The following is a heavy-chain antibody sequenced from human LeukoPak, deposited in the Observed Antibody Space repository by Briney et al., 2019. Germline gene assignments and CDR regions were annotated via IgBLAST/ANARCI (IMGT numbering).Heavy chain of an antibody. D-gene: IGHD1-26*01. J-gene: IGHJ4*02. CDR2: IYTSGST. V-gene: IGHV4-61*02. Sequence: SQTLSLTCTVSGGSLSSASYCWSWIRQPAGKGLEWIGRIYTSGSTNYNPSLKSRVTISVDTSKNQFSLKLSSVTAADTAVYYCAREVVGATNDYWGQGTLVTVSS. CDR3: AREVVGATNDY. CDR1: GGSLSSASYC.